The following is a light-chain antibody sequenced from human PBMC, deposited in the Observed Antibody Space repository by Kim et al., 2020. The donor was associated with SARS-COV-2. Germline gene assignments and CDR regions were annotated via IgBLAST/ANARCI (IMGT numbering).Light chain of an antibody. J-gene: IGKJ4*01. CDR3: QNNAGP. CDR1: QSVNSAY. V-gene: IGKV3-20*01. Sequence: EIVLTQSPGTLSLSPGERATLSCRTSQSVNSAYLAWYLQKPGQVPRLLIYGASRRATGIPDRCSGSGSGTDFTLSISRLEPEDFAVYYCQNNAGPFGGGTKVDIK. CDR2: GAS.